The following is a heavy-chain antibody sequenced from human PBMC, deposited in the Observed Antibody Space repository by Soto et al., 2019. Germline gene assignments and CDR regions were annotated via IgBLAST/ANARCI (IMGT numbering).Heavy chain of an antibody. CDR2: IYYSGRT. CDR3: ARQRTTVVTQAYFDH. D-gene: IGHD2-21*02. CDR1: GESISSSSYY. J-gene: IGHJ4*02. Sequence: SETLSLTCIVSGESISSSSYYWGWIRQPPGKGLEWIGSIYYSGRTYYNPSFKSRDTISIDTSKNQFSLKLSSVTATDTAVYYCARQRTTVVTQAYFDHWGQGALVTVSS. V-gene: IGHV4-39*01.